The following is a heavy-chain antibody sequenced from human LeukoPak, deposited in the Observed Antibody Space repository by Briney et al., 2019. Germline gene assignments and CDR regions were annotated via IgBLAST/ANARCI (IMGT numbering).Heavy chain of an antibody. Sequence: ASVKVSCKASGYTFTIYDINWVRQTTGQGLEWMGWTNPNSGNTGYAQKFQGRVTMTRNTSISTAYMELSSLRSEDTAVYYCARYDNPRAFDYWGQGTLVTVSS. V-gene: IGHV1-8*01. CDR3: ARYDNPRAFDY. J-gene: IGHJ4*02. CDR1: GYTFTIYD. CDR2: TNPNSGNT. D-gene: IGHD3-22*01.